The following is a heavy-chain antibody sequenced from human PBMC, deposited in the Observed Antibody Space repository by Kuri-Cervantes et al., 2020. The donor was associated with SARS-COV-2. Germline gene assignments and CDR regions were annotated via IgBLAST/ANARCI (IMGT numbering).Heavy chain of an antibody. J-gene: IGHJ6*02. CDR2: MNPNSGNT. D-gene: IGHD6-19*01. Sequence: ASVKVSCKASGYTFTSYDINWVRQATGQGLEWMGWMNPNSGNTNYAQKLQGRVTMTTDTSTSTAYMELRSLRSDATAVYYCARDRGSSGWSWVYYYYGMDVWGQGTTVTVSS. V-gene: IGHV1-18*01. CDR3: ARDRGSSGWSWVYYYYGMDV. CDR1: GYTFTSYD.